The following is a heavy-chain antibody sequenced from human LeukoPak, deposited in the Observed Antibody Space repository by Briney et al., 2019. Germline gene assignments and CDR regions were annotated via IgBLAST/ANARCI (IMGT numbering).Heavy chain of an antibody. CDR1: GGSFSGYY. V-gene: IGHV4-34*01. Sequence: PSETLSLTCAVYGGSFSGYYWSWIRQPPGKGLEWIGEINHSGSTNYNPSLKSRVTISVDTSKNQFSLKLSSVTAADTAVYYCARDSYYDSSDYEHWYFDLWGRGSLVTVSS. CDR2: INHSGST. D-gene: IGHD3-22*01. J-gene: IGHJ2*01. CDR3: ARDSYYDSSDYEHWYFDL.